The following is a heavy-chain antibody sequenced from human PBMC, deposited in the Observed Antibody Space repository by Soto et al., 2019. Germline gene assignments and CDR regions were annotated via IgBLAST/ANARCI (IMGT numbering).Heavy chain of an antibody. V-gene: IGHV4-30-4*01. CDR3: ARQPMEQIFNWFDP. J-gene: IGHJ5*02. CDR2: IYYSGST. CDR1: GGSISSGYYY. Sequence: SETLSLTCSVSGGSISSGYYYWSWIRQPPGKGLEWIGYIYYSGSTYYNPSLKSRVTISVDTSKNQFSLKLSSVTAADTAVYYCARQPMEQIFNWFDPRGQGTLVTVSS. D-gene: IGHD1-1*01.